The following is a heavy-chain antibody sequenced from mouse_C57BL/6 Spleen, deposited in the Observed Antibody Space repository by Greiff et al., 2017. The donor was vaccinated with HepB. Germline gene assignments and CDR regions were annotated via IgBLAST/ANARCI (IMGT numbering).Heavy chain of an antibody. V-gene: IGHV1-62-2*01. CDR2: FYPGSGSI. CDR3: ARHEDGDYYGSSYEYFDV. J-gene: IGHJ1*03. CDR1: GYTFTEYT. Sequence: VQLQQSGAELVKPGASVKLSCKASGYTFTEYTIHWVKQRSGQGLEWIGWFYPGSGSIKYNEKFKDKATLTADKSSSTVYMELSRLTSEDSAVYFCARHEDGDYYGSSYEYFDVWGTGTTVTVSS. D-gene: IGHD1-1*01.